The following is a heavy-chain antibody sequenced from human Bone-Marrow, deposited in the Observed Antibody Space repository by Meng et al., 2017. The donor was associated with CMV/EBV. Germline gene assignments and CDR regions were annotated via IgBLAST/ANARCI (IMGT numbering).Heavy chain of an antibody. Sequence: GESLKISCAASGFTFSGYSMNWVRQAPGKGLEWVSAISGSGGSTYYADSVKGRFTISRDNSKNTLYLQMNSLRAEDTAVYYCARETYYYGSGSYTNWGQGTLVTFSS. V-gene: IGHV3-23*01. D-gene: IGHD3-10*01. CDR3: ARETYYYGSGSYTN. CDR2: ISGSGGST. CDR1: GFTFSGYS. J-gene: IGHJ4*02.